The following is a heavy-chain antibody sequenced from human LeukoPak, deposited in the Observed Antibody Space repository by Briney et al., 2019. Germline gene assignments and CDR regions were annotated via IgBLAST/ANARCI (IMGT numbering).Heavy chain of an antibody. D-gene: IGHD6-19*01. V-gene: IGHV1-3*01. Sequence: GASVKVSCKASGYTFTSYAMHWVRQAPGQRLEWMGWINAGNGNTKYSQKFQGRVTITRDTSASTAYMELSGLRSEDTAVYYCARMYSSGWYYFDYWGQGTLVTVSS. CDR2: INAGNGNT. J-gene: IGHJ4*02. CDR3: ARMYSSGWYYFDY. CDR1: GYTFTSYA.